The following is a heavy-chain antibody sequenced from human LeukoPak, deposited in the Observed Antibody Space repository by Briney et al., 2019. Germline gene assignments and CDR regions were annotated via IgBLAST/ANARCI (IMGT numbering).Heavy chain of an antibody. J-gene: IGHJ4*02. CDR2: IFHSGST. CDR1: GDSISPYY. CDR3: ARQRTYYSSFDS. V-gene: IGHV4-59*08. Sequence: ASGTLSLTCTVSGDSISPYYWSWLRQSPGKELEWVGHIFHSGSTNYNPSLKSRVTISVDSFQNQFSLKMNSVTAADTAVYYCARQRTYYSSFDSWGQGTLVSVSS. D-gene: IGHD3-10*01.